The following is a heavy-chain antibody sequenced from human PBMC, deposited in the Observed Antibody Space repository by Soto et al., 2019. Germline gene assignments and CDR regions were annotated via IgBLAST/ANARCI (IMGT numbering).Heavy chain of an antibody. D-gene: IGHD6-19*01. J-gene: IGHJ3*02. CDR3: ARDRSGSGWFNALDI. V-gene: IGHV6-1*01. CDR1: GDSVFSSTSA. CDR2: TYYRSKWYN. Sequence: SQTLSLTCAISGDSVFSSTSAWNWIRQSPSRGLEWLGRTYYRSKWYNDYAVSVKSRITINPDTSKHQFSLQLNSVTPEDTAVYYCARDRSGSGWFNALDIWGQGTMITVSS.